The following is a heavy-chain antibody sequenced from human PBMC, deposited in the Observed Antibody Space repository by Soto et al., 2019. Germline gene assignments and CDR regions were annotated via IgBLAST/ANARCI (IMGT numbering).Heavy chain of an antibody. V-gene: IGHV3-30-3*01. CDR1: GFTFSSYA. J-gene: IGHJ6*02. CDR2: ISYDGSNK. Sequence: GGSLRLSCAASGFTFSSYAMHWVRQAPGKGLEWVAVISYDGSNKYYADSVKGRFTISRDNSKNTLYLQMNSLRAEDTAVYYCARISGEDYYYGMDVWGQGTTVTVSS. CDR3: ARISGEDYYYGMDV. D-gene: IGHD4-17*01.